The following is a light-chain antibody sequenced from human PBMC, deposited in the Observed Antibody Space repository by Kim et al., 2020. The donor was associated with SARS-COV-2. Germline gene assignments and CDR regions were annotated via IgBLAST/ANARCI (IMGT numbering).Light chain of an antibody. Sequence: DIQMTQSPSSVSASVGDRVTITCRASHDVSTWLAWYQHKPGKAPKLLIYAASSLQSGAPPRFSGSGSGTDFTLTISSLLPEDFATYYCLQTKSFPLSFGGGTKLEI. J-gene: IGKJ4*01. CDR1: HDVSTW. CDR2: AAS. CDR3: LQTKSFPLS. V-gene: IGKV1-12*01.